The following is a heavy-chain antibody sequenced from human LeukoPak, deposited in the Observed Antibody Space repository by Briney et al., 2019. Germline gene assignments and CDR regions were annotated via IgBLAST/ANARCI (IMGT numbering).Heavy chain of an antibody. CDR3: ARDRGIQLWLDTFDY. CDR1: GFTFSSYA. Sequence: GGFLRLSCAASGFTFSSYAMHWVRQAPGKGLEWVAVISYDGSNKYYADSVKGRFTISRDNSKNTLYLQMNSLRAEDTAVYYCARDRGIQLWLDTFDYWGQGTLVTVSS. J-gene: IGHJ4*02. CDR2: ISYDGSNK. V-gene: IGHV3-30-3*01. D-gene: IGHD5-18*01.